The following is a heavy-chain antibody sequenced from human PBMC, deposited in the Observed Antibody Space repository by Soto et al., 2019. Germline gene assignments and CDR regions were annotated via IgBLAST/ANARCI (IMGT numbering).Heavy chain of an antibody. V-gene: IGHV4-31*03. J-gene: IGHJ6*02. Sequence: SETLSPTCTVSGGSISSGGYYWSWIRQHPGKGLEWIGYIYDSGSTYYNPSLRSRVTISVDTSKNQFSLKLSSVTAADTAVYYCARETGTGIDFYYGMDVWGQGTTVTVSS. CDR2: IYDSGST. CDR3: ARETGTGIDFYYGMDV. CDR1: GGSISSGGYY. D-gene: IGHD1-7*01.